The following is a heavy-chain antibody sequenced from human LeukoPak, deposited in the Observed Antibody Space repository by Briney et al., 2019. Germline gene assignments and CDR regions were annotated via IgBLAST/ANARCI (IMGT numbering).Heavy chain of an antibody. CDR3: ARGRQPYYDFWSGYYVDY. V-gene: IGHV1-8*01. CDR2: MNPNSGNT. Sequence: GAPVKVSCKASGYTFTSYDINWVRQATGQGLEWMGWMNPNSGNTGYAQKFQGRVTMTRNTSISTAYMELSSLRSEDTAVYYCARGRQPYYDFWSGYYVDYWGQGTLVTVSS. J-gene: IGHJ4*02. CDR1: GYTFTSYD. D-gene: IGHD3-3*01.